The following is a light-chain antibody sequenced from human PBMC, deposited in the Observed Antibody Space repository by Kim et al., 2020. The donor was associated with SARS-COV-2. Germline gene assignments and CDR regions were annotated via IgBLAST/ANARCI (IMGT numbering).Light chain of an antibody. CDR1: QSVSSNY. J-gene: IGKJ1*01. CDR2: DTS. V-gene: IGKV3-20*01. CDR3: QQYGSSPVT. Sequence: SPGERVTLSCRASQSVSSNYLAWYQQKPGQAPRLLIYDTSFRATGIPDRFSRSGSGTDFTLTVSRLEPEDFALYYCQQYGSSPVTFGQGTKVDIK.